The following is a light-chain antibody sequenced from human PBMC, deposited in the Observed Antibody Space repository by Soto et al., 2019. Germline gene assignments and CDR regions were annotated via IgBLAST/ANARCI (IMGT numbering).Light chain of an antibody. J-gene: IGLJ2*01. Sequence: QSVLAQSPSASASLGVSVKLTCTLSSGHSTYAIAWHQQQPEKGPRYLMKLNSDGSHTKGDGIPERFSGSSSGAERYLSISSLQSEDEADYYCQSWDTGIHRVFGGGTKLTVL. CDR2: LNSDGSH. V-gene: IGLV4-69*01. CDR3: QSWDTGIHRV. CDR1: SGHSTYA.